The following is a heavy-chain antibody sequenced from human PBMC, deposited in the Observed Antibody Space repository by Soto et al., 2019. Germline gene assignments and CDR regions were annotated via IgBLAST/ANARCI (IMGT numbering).Heavy chain of an antibody. CDR1: GCTVSRHG. CDR3: AAATTWNFHFPY. Sequence: QVQMVESGGGVVQPGGSLRLSCAASGCTVSRHGMHWVRQAPGKGLEWVAVIWYDGSNRYYADFVKGRFTISKDNSKNTLYLAMNTLRPEDTAIYYCAAATTWNFHFPYWGQGTQVTVSS. D-gene: IGHD1-7*01. CDR2: IWYDGSNR. J-gene: IGHJ4*02. V-gene: IGHV3-33*01.